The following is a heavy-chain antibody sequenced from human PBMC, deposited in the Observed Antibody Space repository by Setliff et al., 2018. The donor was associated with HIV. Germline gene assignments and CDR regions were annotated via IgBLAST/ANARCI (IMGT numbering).Heavy chain of an antibody. D-gene: IGHD6-19*01. CDR2: INHSGST. CDR1: GESFSGYY. CDR3: ARGRANSSGWGLLRNYYMDV. V-gene: IGHV4-34*01. J-gene: IGHJ6*03. Sequence: PSETLSLTCAVYGESFSGYYWTWIRQSPGKGLEWIGEINHSGSTNYNPPLKSRVTISVDTSKNQFSLKLHSMTAADTAVYFCARGRANSSGWGLLRNYYMDVWGKGTTVTVSS.